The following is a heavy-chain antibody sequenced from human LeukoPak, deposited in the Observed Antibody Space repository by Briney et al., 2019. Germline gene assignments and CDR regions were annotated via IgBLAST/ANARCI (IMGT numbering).Heavy chain of an antibody. Sequence: ASVKVSCKASGYTFTSYYMHWVRQAPGQGLEWMGIINPSGGSTSYAQKFQGRVTMTRDTSTSTVYMELSSLRSEDTAVYYCARDGGRSGYVGLVSYYWGQGTLVTVSS. CDR3: ARDGGRSGYVGLVSYY. J-gene: IGHJ4*02. CDR2: INPSGGST. D-gene: IGHD6-25*01. CDR1: GYTFTSYY. V-gene: IGHV1-46*01.